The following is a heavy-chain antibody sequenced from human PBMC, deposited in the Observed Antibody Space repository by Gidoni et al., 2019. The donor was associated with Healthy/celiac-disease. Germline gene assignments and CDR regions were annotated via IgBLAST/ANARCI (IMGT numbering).Heavy chain of an antibody. CDR3: ARALGIVGATTGVYYGMDV. V-gene: IGHV3-30*10. D-gene: IGHD1-26*01. Sequence: QVQLVASGGGVVQPGRSLSLSCAASGFTFSSYAMHWVRQAPGKGLEWVAVISYDGSNKYYTDSVKGRLTISRDNSKNTLYLQMNSLRAEDTAVYYCARALGIVGATTGVYYGMDVWGQGTTVTVSS. J-gene: IGHJ6*02. CDR1: GFTFSSYA. CDR2: ISYDGSNK.